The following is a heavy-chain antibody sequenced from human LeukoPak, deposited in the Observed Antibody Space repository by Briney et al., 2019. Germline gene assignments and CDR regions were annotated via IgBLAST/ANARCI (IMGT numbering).Heavy chain of an antibody. D-gene: IGHD5-18*01. CDR1: GFTFSSYS. J-gene: IGHJ4*02. CDR2: ISSSSSTI. V-gene: IGHV3-48*01. CDR3: VRRRGSAYGVLDY. Sequence: GGSLRLSCAASGFTFSSYSMNWVRQAPGKGLEWVSYISSSSSTIYYADSVKGRFTISRDNAKNSLYLQMNSLTVEDTAVYYCVRRRGSAYGVLDYWGQGALVTVSS.